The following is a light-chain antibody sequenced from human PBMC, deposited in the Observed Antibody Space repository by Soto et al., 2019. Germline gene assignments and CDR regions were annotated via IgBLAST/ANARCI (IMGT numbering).Light chain of an antibody. CDR3: QQLFMYPPT. CDR1: RHVYINA. J-gene: IGKJ3*01. V-gene: IGKV3D-20*02. CDR2: GAS. Sequence: VVLTQSPATLSLSPGDRATLSCRASRHVYINALGWYQQKPGRTPTLLIYGASTRATDIPDRFSATGSGTDFSLTISGVEPEDSAVYYCQQLFMYPPTFGPGTKVDIK.